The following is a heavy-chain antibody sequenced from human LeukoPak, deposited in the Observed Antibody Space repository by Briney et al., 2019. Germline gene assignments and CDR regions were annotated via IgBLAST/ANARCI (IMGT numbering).Heavy chain of an antibody. CDR1: GFTVGSDF. Sequence: QSGGSLRLSCAASGFTVGSDFMSWVRQAPGKGLEWVSLIYSGGTTYYADSVKGRFTISRDNSKNTLYLQMNSLRAEDTAVYYCARCGSSGRIHDYYYAMDVWGQGTTVTVSS. D-gene: IGHD6-6*01. V-gene: IGHV3-66*01. CDR3: ARCGSSGRIHDYYYAMDV. CDR2: IYSGGTT. J-gene: IGHJ6*02.